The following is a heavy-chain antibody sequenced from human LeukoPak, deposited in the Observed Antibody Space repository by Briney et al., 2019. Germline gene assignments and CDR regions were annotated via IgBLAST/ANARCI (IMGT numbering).Heavy chain of an antibody. J-gene: IGHJ4*02. CDR1: GGSISSGGYY. D-gene: IGHD2-8*02. V-gene: IGHV4-31*03. CDR3: ARVGSVWSEFDY. Sequence: PSQTLSLTCTVSGGSISSGGYYWSWIRQHQGKGLEWIGYIFYSGSTYYNPSLKSRVTISVDTSKNQLSLKLSSVTAADTAVYYCARVGSVWSEFDYWGQGTLVTVSS. CDR2: IFYSGST.